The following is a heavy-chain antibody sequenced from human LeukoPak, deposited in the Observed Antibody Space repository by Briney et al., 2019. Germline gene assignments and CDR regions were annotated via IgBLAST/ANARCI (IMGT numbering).Heavy chain of an antibody. V-gene: IGHV5-51*01. Sequence: GDSLKISRKGSGYRFTNYWIGWVRQMPGKGLEWMGIIYPNASDTRYSPSFRGQVTISADKSITTAYLQWNSLKASDTAMYYCALSSGAYNSAGYFDYWGQGALVTVSS. CDR2: IYPNASDT. CDR3: ALSSGAYNSAGYFDY. CDR1: GYRFTNYW. D-gene: IGHD2-15*01. J-gene: IGHJ4*02.